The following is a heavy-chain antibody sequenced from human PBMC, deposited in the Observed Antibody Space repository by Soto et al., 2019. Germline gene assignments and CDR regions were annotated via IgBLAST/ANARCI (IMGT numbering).Heavy chain of an antibody. J-gene: IGHJ6*02. Sequence: SETLSLTCTVSGGSISSNSFFWGWIRRPPGKGLKWIGSIFYSGTTYYSSSLKSRVSISVDTSKNQFSLNLSSVTATDTAVYYCARVSIAVAGPSHYYYGMDVWGPGTTVTVSS. CDR1: GGSISSNSFF. CDR3: ARVSIAVAGPSHYYYGMDV. CDR2: IFYSGTT. D-gene: IGHD6-19*01. V-gene: IGHV4-39*02.